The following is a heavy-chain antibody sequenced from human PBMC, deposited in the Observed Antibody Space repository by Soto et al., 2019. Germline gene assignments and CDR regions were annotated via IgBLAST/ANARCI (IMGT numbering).Heavy chain of an antibody. J-gene: IGHJ2*01. D-gene: IGHD4-17*01. Sequence: EVQLLESGGGLVQSGGSLRLSCAASGFTFSSYAMSWVRQAPGKGLEWVSGLSGSGDVTDYADSVKARFTISRDNSKNTMYLQMNSLRAEDTAVYDCAEESSNGFYWYFDLWGRGTLVTVSS. CDR1: GFTFSSYA. CDR3: AEESSNGFYWYFDL. CDR2: LSGSGDVT. V-gene: IGHV3-23*01.